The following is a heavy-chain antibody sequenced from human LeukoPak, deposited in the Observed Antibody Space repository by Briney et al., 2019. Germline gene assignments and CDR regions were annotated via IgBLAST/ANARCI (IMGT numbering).Heavy chain of an antibody. CDR1: GFTFRTYA. V-gene: IGHV3-49*04. CDR2: IRSKAYGETA. J-gene: IGHJ4*02. Sequence: GGSLRLFCAASGFTFRTYAMSWVRQAPGKGLEWVGFIRSKAYGETADYAASVKGRFTISRDDSKAIAYLQMNSLKTEDTAVYHCTRDRGAYNLYDYWGQGTLVTVSS. CDR3: TRDRGAYNLYDY. D-gene: IGHD1-1*01.